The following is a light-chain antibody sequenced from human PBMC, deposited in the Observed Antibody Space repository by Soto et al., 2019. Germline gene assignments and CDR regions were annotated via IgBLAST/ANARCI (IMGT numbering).Light chain of an antibody. Sequence: EIVLTQSPGTLSLSPGERATLSCRASQSVSSNLAWYQQRPGQAPRLLIYGASTRATGIPARFSGSGSGTDFTLTISSLQPDDFAVYYCQQRSDWPLLTFGGGTKVDIK. CDR1: QSVSSN. V-gene: IGKV3-11*01. CDR2: GAS. J-gene: IGKJ4*01. CDR3: QQRSDWPLLT.